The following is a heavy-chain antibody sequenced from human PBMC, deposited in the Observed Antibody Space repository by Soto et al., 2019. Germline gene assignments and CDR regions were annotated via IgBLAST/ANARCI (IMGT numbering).Heavy chain of an antibody. CDR2: INAGNGNT. CDR3: ASSSTSSYGMDV. D-gene: IGHD2-2*01. Sequence: ASVKVSCKASGYTFTSYAMHWVRQAPGQRLEWMGWINAGNGNTKYSQKFQGRVTITRDTSASTAYMELSSLRSEDTAVYYCASSSTSSYGMDVWGQGTKVTVSS. CDR1: GYTFTSYA. J-gene: IGHJ6*02. V-gene: IGHV1-3*01.